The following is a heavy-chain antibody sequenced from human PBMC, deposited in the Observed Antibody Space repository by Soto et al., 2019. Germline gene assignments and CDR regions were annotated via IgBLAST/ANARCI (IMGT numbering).Heavy chain of an antibody. V-gene: IGHV3-30-3*01. CDR2: ISYDGSNK. CDR1: GFTFSSYA. J-gene: IGHJ3*02. Sequence: GGSLRLSCAASGFTFSSYAMHWVRQAPGKGLEWVAVISYDGSNKYYADSVKGRFTISRDNSKNTLYLQMNSLRAEDTAVYYCARNHIVVVIYAFDIWGQGTMVTVSS. CDR3: ARNHIVVVIYAFDI. D-gene: IGHD3-22*01.